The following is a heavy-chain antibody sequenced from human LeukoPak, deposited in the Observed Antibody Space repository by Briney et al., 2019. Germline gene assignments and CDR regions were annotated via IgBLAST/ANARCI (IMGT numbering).Heavy chain of an antibody. J-gene: IGHJ4*02. CDR2: IKSKTDGGTT. CDR3: ATTRPTGGPLAY. Sequence: GGSLRLSCAASAFTFSNAWMTWVRQAPGKGLKWVGRIKSKTDGGTTAYAASVKGRFTISRDDSKNTLYLQMNSLKTEDTAVYYCATTRPTGGPLAYWGQGTLVTVSS. D-gene: IGHD7-27*01. V-gene: IGHV3-15*01. CDR1: AFTFSNAW.